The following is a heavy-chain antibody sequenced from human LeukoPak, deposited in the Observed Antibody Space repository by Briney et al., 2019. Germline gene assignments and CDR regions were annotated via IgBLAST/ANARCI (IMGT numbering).Heavy chain of an antibody. D-gene: IGHD2-2*01. CDR3: ARDHSYCSSTSCYYELLDY. J-gene: IGHJ4*02. CDR1: GFTFSDYY. Sequence: GGSLRLSCAASGFTFSDYYMSWIRQAPGKGPEWVSYERMVSSYTNYADSVKGRFTISRDNAKNSLYLQMNSLRAEDTAVYYCARDHSYCSSTSCYYELLDYWGQGTLVTVSS. V-gene: IGHV3-11*06. CDR2: ERMVSSYT.